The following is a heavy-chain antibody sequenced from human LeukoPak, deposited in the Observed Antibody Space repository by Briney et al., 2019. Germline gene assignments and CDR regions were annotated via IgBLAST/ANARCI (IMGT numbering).Heavy chain of an antibody. V-gene: IGHV3-7*01. CDR3: ARGSGWYFY. Sequence: GGSLRLSCTASGFTFSSHAMSWVRQAPGMGLEWVANIKQDGSEKYYVDSVKGRFTISRDNAKNSLYLQMNSLRAEDTAVYYCARGSGWYFYWGQGTLVTASS. CDR2: IKQDGSEK. J-gene: IGHJ4*02. CDR1: GFTFSSHA. D-gene: IGHD6-19*01.